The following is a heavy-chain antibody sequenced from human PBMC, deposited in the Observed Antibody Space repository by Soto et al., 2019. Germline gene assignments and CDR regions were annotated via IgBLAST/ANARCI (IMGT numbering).Heavy chain of an antibody. Sequence: QVQLVQSGAEVKKPGSSVKVSCKASGGTFSSYTISWVRQAPGQGLEWMGRIIPILGIANYAQKFQGRVTITADKSTSTAYMELSSLRSEDTAVYYCARDLGYYGSGSYPPPRFDYWGQGTLVTVSS. CDR1: GGTFSSYT. CDR3: ARDLGYYGSGSYPPPRFDY. V-gene: IGHV1-69*08. CDR2: IIPILGIA. D-gene: IGHD3-10*01. J-gene: IGHJ4*02.